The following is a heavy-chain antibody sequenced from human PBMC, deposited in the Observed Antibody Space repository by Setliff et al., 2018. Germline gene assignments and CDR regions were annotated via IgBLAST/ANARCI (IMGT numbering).Heavy chain of an antibody. D-gene: IGHD2-15*01. CDR3: ARDRPMVVVADNLALFDY. Sequence: ASVKVSCKASGYTFNNYGINWVRQAPGQGFEWMGWMSVYAQMFQGRVIMTTDTSTSTAYMELRSLRSDDTAVYYCARDRPMVVVADNLALFDYWGQGTLVTVSS. J-gene: IGHJ4*02. V-gene: IGHV1-18*04. CDR1: GYTFNNYG. CDR2: MSVY.